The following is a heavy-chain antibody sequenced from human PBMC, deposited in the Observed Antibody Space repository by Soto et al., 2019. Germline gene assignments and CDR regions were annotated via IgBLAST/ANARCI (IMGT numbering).Heavy chain of an antibody. Sequence: SETLSLTCTVSGASVSSTNWWNWVRQPPGKGLEWVGEISHSGTTNYNPSLKSRVSISVDKSKNQFSLKLSSVTAADTAVYYCVSGYASGSNWGQGTLVTVSS. CDR3: VSGYASGSN. D-gene: IGHD3-10*01. V-gene: IGHV4-4*02. CDR1: GASVSSTNW. J-gene: IGHJ4*02. CDR2: ISHSGTT.